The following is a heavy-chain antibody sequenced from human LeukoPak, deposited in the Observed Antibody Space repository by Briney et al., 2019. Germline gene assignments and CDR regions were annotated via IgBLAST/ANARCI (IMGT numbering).Heavy chain of an antibody. J-gene: IGHJ4*02. V-gene: IGHV3-33*01. D-gene: IGHD1-1*01. CDR1: GFTFSSYG. CDR2: IWYDGSNK. CDR3: ARELPWNYFDY. Sequence: GGSLRLSCAASGFTFSSYGMHWVRQAPGKGLEWVAVIWYDGSNKYYADSVKGRFTISGDNSKNTLYLQMNSLRAEDTAVYYCARELPWNYFDYWGQGTLVTVSS.